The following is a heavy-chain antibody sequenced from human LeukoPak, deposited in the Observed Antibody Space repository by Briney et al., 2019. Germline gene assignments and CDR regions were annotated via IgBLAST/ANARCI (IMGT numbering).Heavy chain of an antibody. CDR1: GFTFSSYA. CDR3: ARDSYDSSGYYLPSFDY. Sequence: GRSLRLSCAASGFTFSSYAMHWVRQAPGKGLEWVAVISYDGSNKYYADSVKGRFTISRDNSKNTLYLQMNSLRAEDTAVYYCARDSYDSSGYYLPSFDYWGQGTLVTVPS. J-gene: IGHJ4*02. V-gene: IGHV3-30*01. CDR2: ISYDGSNK. D-gene: IGHD3-22*01.